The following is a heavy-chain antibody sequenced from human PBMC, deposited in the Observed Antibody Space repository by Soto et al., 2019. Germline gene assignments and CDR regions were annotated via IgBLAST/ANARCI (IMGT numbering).Heavy chain of an antibody. V-gene: IGHV3-9*01. CDR3: VKDESINWYSGHFRH. Sequence: EVQLVESGGGLVQPGRSLRLSCAASGFTFDDYAMHWVRQVPGKGLEWVSGINWNSVSIGYGDSVKGRFAISRDNAKNSLHLQMNRLSAEDTAFYYCVKDESINWYSGHFRHWGQGTLVTVSS. CDR1: GFTFDDYA. CDR2: INWNSVSI. D-gene: IGHD6-13*01. J-gene: IGHJ1*01.